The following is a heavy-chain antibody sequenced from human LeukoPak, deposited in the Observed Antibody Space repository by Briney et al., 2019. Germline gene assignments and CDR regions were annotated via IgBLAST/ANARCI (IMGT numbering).Heavy chain of an antibody. V-gene: IGHV1-46*01. Sequence: ASVKVSCKASGYTFTSNYIHWVRQAPGQGLEWMGIFNPSGGSTSYAQKFQGRVTMTRDTSTSTVYMELSSLRSEDTAVYYCARGGIYDILTGYLNWFDPWGQGTLVTVSS. J-gene: IGHJ5*02. D-gene: IGHD3-9*01. CDR3: ARGGIYDILTGYLNWFDP. CDR1: GYTFTSNY. CDR2: FNPSGGST.